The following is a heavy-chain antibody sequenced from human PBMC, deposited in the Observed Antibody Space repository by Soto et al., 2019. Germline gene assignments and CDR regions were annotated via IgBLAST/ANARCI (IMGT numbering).Heavy chain of an antibody. CDR3: ARDESSGWYGGFDY. J-gene: IGHJ4*02. V-gene: IGHV4-59*01. D-gene: IGHD6-19*01. CDR1: GGSISSYY. CDR2: IYYSGST. Sequence: SETLSLTCTVSGGSISSYYWSWIRQPPGKGLEWIGYIYYSGSTNYNPSLKSRVTISVDTSKNQFSLKLSSVTAADTAVYYCARDESSGWYGGFDYWGQGTLVTVSS.